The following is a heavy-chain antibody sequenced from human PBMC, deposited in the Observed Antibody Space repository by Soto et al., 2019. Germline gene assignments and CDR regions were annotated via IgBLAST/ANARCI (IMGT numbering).Heavy chain of an antibody. CDR2: ISGSGGST. V-gene: IGHV3-23*01. CDR1: GFTFSSYA. J-gene: IGHJ4*02. CDR3: AKASPVWFGELGDYFDY. D-gene: IGHD3-10*01. Sequence: EVQLLESGGGLVQPGGSLRLSSAASGFTFSSYAMSWVRQAPGKGLEWVSAISGSGGSTYYADSVKGRFTISRDNSKNTLYLQMNSLRAEDTAVYYCAKASPVWFGELGDYFDYWGQGTLVTVSS.